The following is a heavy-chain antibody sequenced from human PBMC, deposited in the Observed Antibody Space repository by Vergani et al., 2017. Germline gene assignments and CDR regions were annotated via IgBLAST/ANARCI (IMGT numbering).Heavy chain of an antibody. V-gene: IGHV3-74*01. CDR3: ARDGWELLDYFYYMDV. CDR1: GLVFSDYT. Sequence: EVQLVESGGDLAQPGGSLTLSCVAYGLVFSDYTMSWVRQAPGRGLEWVSRINSDGDSTSYADSVKGRFTISRDNAKNTLYLQMDSLRAEDTAVYYCARDGWELLDYFYYMDVWGKGTTVTVSS. D-gene: IGHD1-26*01. J-gene: IGHJ6*03. CDR2: INSDGDST.